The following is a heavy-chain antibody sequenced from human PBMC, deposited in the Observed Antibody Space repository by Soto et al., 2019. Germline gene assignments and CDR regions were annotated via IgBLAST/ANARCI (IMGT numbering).Heavy chain of an antibody. CDR1: GGSISSYY. CDR3: ARGGGDIWGTQAAFDI. J-gene: IGHJ3*02. CDR2: IYYSGST. Sequence: QVQLQESGPGLVKPSETLSLTCTVSGGSISSYYWSWIRQPPGKGLEWIGYIYYSGSTNYNPSLMSLVALSVDTSKDQFSLKLGSVTAADTAVYYCARGGGDIWGTQAAFDIWGQGTMVTVSS. V-gene: IGHV4-59*01. D-gene: IGHD3-16*01.